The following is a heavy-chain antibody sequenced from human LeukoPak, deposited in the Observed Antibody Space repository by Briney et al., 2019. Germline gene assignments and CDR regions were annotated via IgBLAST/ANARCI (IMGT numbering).Heavy chain of an antibody. CDR3: ARGIYDFWSGYFFDY. Sequence: SGTLSLTCAVYGGSFSVYYWSWIRQPPGKGLEWIGEINHSGSTNYNPSLKSRVTISVDTSKNQFSLKLSSVTAADTAVYYCARGIYDFWSGYFFDYWGQGTLVTVSS. D-gene: IGHD3-3*01. J-gene: IGHJ4*02. V-gene: IGHV4-34*01. CDR2: INHSGST. CDR1: GGSFSVYY.